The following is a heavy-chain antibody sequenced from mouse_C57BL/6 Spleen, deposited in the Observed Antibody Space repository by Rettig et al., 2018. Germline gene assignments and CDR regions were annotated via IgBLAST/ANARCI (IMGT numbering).Heavy chain of an antibody. CDR2: IYWDDDK. Sequence: QVTLKESGPGILQSSQTLSLTCSFSGFSLSTSGMGVSWLRQPSGKGLEWLAHIYWDDDKRYNPSLKSRLTISKDTSRNQVFPKIISLDTADTATSYRALTTAQAFDYWGQGTTLTVSS. CDR3: ALTTAQAFDY. J-gene: IGHJ2*01. CDR1: GFSLSTSGMG. D-gene: IGHD3-2*02. V-gene: IGHV8-12*01.